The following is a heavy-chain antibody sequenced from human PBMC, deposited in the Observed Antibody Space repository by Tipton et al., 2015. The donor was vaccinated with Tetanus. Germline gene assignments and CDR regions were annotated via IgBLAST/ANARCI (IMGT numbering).Heavy chain of an antibody. J-gene: IGHJ4*02. Sequence: LRLSCTVSGGSISDKKNYWGWIRQQPGKGLEWIGYIDYRGNTYYNPSLRRRVTFSFDTSENQFSLKLTSVTAADTAVYYCASDPALMGNFDYWGQGTLVTVSS. V-gene: IGHV4-31*03. CDR2: IDYRGNT. D-gene: IGHD2-2*01. CDR1: GGSISDKKNY. CDR3: ASDPALMGNFDY.